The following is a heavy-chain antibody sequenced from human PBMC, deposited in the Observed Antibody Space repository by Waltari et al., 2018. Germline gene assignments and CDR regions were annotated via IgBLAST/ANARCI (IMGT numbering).Heavy chain of an antibody. D-gene: IGHD4-4*01. J-gene: IGHJ4*02. V-gene: IGHV3-7*01. CDR1: GFTFSNFY. CDR3: TTLSVTKTSDY. Sequence: QLVESGGDSVQPGGSLRLSCVTSGFTFSNFYMRWVRQAPGKGMEWVASIKQDGSEKYYVDSVKGRFTVSRDNAKNSLYLQMNNLRADDTAVYYCTTLSVTKTSDYWGQGTLVTVSS. CDR2: IKQDGSEK.